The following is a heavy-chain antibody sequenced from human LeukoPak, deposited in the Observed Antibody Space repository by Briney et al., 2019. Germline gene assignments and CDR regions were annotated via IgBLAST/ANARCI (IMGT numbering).Heavy chain of an antibody. CDR3: ARYAYSSTWFFDY. CDR1: GFTFSSHW. CDR2: INSDGSST. D-gene: IGHD6-13*01. V-gene: IGHV3-74*01. J-gene: IGHJ4*02. Sequence: GGSLRLSCAASGFTFSSHWMHWVRQAPGKGLVWVSRINSDGSSTSYAHSVKGRFTIARDNAKNSLYLQMNSLRVEDTAVYYCARYAYSSTWFFDYWGQGTLVTVSS.